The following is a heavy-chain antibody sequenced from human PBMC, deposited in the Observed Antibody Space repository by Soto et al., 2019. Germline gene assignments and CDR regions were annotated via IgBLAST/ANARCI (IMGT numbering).Heavy chain of an antibody. CDR2: IYPGDSDT. J-gene: IGHJ6*02. Sequence: KGCCTASGGTFSSSAISCVRQMPGQGLEWMGIIYPGDSDTRYSPSFQGQVTISADKAISTAYLQWSSLKASDTAMYYCARLDSRGQYGDYVRFCYYGMDVWGQGTTVTVSS. CDR1: GGTFSSSA. V-gene: IGHV5-51*01. CDR3: ARLDSRGQYGDYVRFCYYGMDV. D-gene: IGHD4-17*01.